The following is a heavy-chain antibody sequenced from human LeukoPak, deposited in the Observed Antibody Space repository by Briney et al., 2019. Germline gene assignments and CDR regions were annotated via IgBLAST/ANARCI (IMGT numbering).Heavy chain of an antibody. CDR2: INPNSGGT. J-gene: IGHJ3*02. CDR1: GYTFTGYY. V-gene: IGHV1-2*06. Sequence: ASVKVSCKASGYTFTGYYMHRVRQAPGQGLEWMGRINPNSGGTNYAQKFQGRVTMTRDTSISTAYMELSRLRSDDTAVYYCARDRLPFLGYCSGGSCSVAFDIWGQGTMVTVSS. D-gene: IGHD2-15*01. CDR3: ARDRLPFLGYCSGGSCSVAFDI.